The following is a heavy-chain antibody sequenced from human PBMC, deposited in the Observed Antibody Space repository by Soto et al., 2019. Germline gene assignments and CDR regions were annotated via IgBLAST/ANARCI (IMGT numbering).Heavy chain of an antibody. V-gene: IGHV4-31*03. J-gene: IGHJ5*02. CDR2: IYYSGST. CDR3: AREPSP. Sequence: SETLSLTCTVSGASISSGGYYWGWIRQHPGKGLKWIGYIYYSGSTYYNQSLNSRVAISVDTSKNQFSMKLSSVTAADTAVYYCAREPSPWGQGTLVTVS. CDR1: GASISSGGYY.